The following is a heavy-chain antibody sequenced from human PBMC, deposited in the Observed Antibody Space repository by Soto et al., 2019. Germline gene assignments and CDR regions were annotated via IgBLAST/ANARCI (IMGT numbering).Heavy chain of an antibody. V-gene: IGHV3-23*01. CDR1: GLTFSNYA. J-gene: IGHJ6*02. CDR2: ITGNGVYT. CDR3: AKWDTHGIIPPTVGGNYYYYDIDV. D-gene: IGHD5-18*01. Sequence: PGGSMRLACEVSGLTFSNYAIAWVRQAPGKGLEYVSSITGNGVYTYYADSVKGRFTVSRDNSKNTLYLQMHSLRAEDAAIFYCAKWDTHGIIPPTVGGNYYYYDIDVWGQGTRVTVSS.